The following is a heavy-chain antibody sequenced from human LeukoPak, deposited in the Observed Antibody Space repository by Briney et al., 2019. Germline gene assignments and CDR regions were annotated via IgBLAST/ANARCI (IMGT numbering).Heavy chain of an antibody. CDR1: GFTFSSYE. CDR3: ARDPYCSGGSCCPPGFDY. D-gene: IGHD2-15*01. CDR2: ISSSGSTI. J-gene: IGHJ4*02. V-gene: IGHV3-48*03. Sequence: GGSLRLSCAASGFTFSSYEMNWVRPAQGKGLEWVSYISSSGSTIYYADSVKGSITMSTDNAKTSLDLQMHSLSAADTAVYYCARDPYCSGGSCCPPGFDYWGQGTLVTVSS.